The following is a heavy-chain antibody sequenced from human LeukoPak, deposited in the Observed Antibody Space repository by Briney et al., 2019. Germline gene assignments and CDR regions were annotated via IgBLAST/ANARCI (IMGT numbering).Heavy chain of an antibody. D-gene: IGHD4-17*01. CDR2: IYTSGST. Sequence: SETLSLTCTVSGGSISSYYWSWIRQPAGKGLEWIGRIYTSGSTNYNPSLKSRVTMSVDTSKNQFSLKLSSVTAADMAVYYCARDSPANGDPDYWGQGTLVTVSS. J-gene: IGHJ4*02. V-gene: IGHV4-4*07. CDR3: ARDSPANGDPDY. CDR1: GGSISSYY.